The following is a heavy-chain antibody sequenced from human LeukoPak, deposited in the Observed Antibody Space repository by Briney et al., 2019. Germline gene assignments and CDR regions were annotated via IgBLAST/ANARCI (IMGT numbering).Heavy chain of an antibody. D-gene: IGHD2-15*01. Sequence: ASVTVSFTSSGYTFTVYYMYWVRQAPGQGLEWVGWINPNSGGTNYAQKFQGRVTMTRDTSISTAYMELSRLSSDDTAVYYCAREGERYCSGGSCPTPPDYWGQGTLVTVSS. V-gene: IGHV1-2*02. CDR2: INPNSGGT. CDR3: AREGERYCSGGSCPTPPDY. CDR1: GYTFTVYY. J-gene: IGHJ4*02.